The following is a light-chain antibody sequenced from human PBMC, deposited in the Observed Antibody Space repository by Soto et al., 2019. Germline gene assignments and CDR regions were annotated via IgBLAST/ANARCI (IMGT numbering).Light chain of an antibody. CDR1: TGAVTSGHY. Sequence: QAVLTQEPSLTVSPGGTVTLTCGSSTGAVTSGHYPYWFQQKPGQAPRTLIYDTSNKHSWTPARFSGSLLGGKAALTLSGAQPEDEAEYYCLLSYSGAHVVFGGGTK. V-gene: IGLV7-46*01. J-gene: IGLJ2*01. CDR3: LLSYSGAHVV. CDR2: DTS.